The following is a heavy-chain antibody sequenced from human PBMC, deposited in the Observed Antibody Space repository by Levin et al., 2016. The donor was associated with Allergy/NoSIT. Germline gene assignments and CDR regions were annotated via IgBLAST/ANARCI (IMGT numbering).Heavy chain of an antibody. J-gene: IGHJ6*02. Sequence: VRQAPGKGLEWVGRIRSKTNNYATEYAASVKGRFTISRDDSKKTAYLQMNSLKTEDTAVYYCAGQKSFCDSSGCYFDTFYFHGMDVWGQGTTVTVSS. V-gene: IGHV3-73*01. CDR3: AGQKSFCDSSGCYFDTFYFHGMDV. D-gene: IGHD3-22*01. CDR2: IRSKTNNYAT.